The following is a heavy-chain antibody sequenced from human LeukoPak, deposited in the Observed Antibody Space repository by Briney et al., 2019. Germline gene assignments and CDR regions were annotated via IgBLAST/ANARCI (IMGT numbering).Heavy chain of an antibody. Sequence: GGSLRLSCAASGFTFSSYAMSWVRQAPGKGLEWVSAISGSGGSTYYADSVKGRFTISRDNSKNTLYLQMNSLRAEDTAVYYCAKELSEYYGSGSHFDYWGKGPLVTVSS. J-gene: IGHJ4*02. V-gene: IGHV3-23*01. CDR3: AKELSEYYGSGSHFDY. D-gene: IGHD3-10*01. CDR1: GFTFSSYA. CDR2: ISGSGGST.